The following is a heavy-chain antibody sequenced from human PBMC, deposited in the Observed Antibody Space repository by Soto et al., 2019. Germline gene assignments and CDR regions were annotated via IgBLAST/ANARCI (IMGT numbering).Heavy chain of an antibody. Sequence: PSETLSLTCTVSGGSISSGGYYWSWIRQHPGKGLEWIGYIYYSGSTYYNPSLKSRVTISVDTSKNQFSLKLSSVTAADTAVYYCERERLSGGEVNYCGQGTLLTVSS. V-gene: IGHV4-31*03. J-gene: IGHJ4*02. CDR1: GGSISSGGYY. CDR3: ERERLSGGEVNY. D-gene: IGHD3-10*01. CDR2: IYYSGST.